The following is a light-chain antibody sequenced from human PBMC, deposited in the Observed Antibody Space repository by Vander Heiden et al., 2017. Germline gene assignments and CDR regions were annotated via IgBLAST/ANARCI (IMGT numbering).Light chain of an antibody. CDR1: QGIGNY. Sequence: DIQMTQSPSSLSVSVGDRVTITCRASQGIGNYLAWIQQKPGKAPKSLIYGASSLQSGVPSKFSGSGSGTDFTLTISSLQPEDFATYYCQQYNDYPWTFGQGTKVEMK. J-gene: IGKJ1*01. CDR3: QQYNDYPWT. V-gene: IGKV1-16*02. CDR2: GAS.